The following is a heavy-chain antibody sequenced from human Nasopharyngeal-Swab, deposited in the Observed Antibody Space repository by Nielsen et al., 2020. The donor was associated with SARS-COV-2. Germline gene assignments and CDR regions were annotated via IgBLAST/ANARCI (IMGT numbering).Heavy chain of an antibody. CDR1: GYTFTSYD. J-gene: IGHJ1*01. CDR3: ARESYSSSGGEYFQH. V-gene: IGHV7-4-1*02. D-gene: IGHD6-6*01. CDR2: INTNTGNP. Sequence: ASVKVSCKASGYTFTSYDINWVRQATGQGLEWMGWINTNTGNPTYAQGFTGRFVFSLDTSVGTAYLQISSLKAEDTAVYYCARESYSSSGGEYFQHWGQGTLVTVSS.